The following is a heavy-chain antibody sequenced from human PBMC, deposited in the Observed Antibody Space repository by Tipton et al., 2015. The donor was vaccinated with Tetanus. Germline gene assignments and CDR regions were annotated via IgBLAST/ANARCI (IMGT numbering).Heavy chain of an antibody. CDR2: IYYRGST. CDR1: GDSISSRNSY. D-gene: IGHD3-10*01. V-gene: IGHV4-39*02. CDR3: ARRRIVIRGVISDFGDF. J-gene: IGHJ4*02. Sequence: TLSLTCTVSGDSISSRNSYWGWIRQPPGKGLEWVGSIYYRGSTYYNPSLKRRVTISIDTSKNHFSLKATPVTAADTAVYYCARRRIVIRGVISDFGDFWGQGILVTVSS.